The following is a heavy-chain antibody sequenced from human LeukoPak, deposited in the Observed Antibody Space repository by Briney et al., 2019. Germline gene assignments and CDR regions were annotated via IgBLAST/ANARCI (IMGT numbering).Heavy chain of an antibody. CDR3: ARDTRIGRTWDY. CDR1: GFTFSNFW. Sequence: PGGSLRLSCAASGFTFSNFWMTWVRQAPGKGLEWVANIKQDGSDKYYVDSVKGRFTISRDNAKNSLYLQMNSLRAEDTAVYYCARDTRIGRTWDYWGQGTLVTVSS. V-gene: IGHV3-7*01. D-gene: IGHD1-26*01. J-gene: IGHJ4*02. CDR2: IKQDGSDK.